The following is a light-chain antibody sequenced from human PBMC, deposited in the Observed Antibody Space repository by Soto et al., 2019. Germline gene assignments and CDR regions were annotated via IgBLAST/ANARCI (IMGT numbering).Light chain of an antibody. J-gene: IGLJ1*01. Sequence: QSALTQPASVSGSPGQSITISCTGTSRDVGSYNLVSWYQQHPGKAPKLMIYEGSKRPSGVSNRFSGSKSGNTASLTISGLQAEDEADYYCCSYAGSREVFGTGTKLTVL. CDR2: EGS. V-gene: IGLV2-23*01. CDR3: CSYAGSREV. CDR1: SRDVGSYNL.